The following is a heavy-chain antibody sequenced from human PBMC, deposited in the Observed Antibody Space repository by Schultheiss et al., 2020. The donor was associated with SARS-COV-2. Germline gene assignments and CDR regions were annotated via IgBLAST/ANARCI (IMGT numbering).Heavy chain of an antibody. CDR3: ARAMYSSGWYDY. V-gene: IGHV4-59*01. CDR2: IYHSGST. Sequence: SETLSLTCTVSGGSISSYYWGWIRQPPGKGLEWIGEIYHSGSTNYNPSLKSRVTISVDKSKNQFSLKLSSVTAADTAVYYCARAMYSSGWYDYWGQGTLVTVSS. J-gene: IGHJ4*02. CDR1: GGSISSYY. D-gene: IGHD6-19*01.